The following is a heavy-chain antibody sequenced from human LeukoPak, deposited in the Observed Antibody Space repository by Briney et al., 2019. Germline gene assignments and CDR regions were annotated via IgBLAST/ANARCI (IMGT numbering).Heavy chain of an antibody. CDR2: ISSSGSTI. CDR1: GFTFSSYE. D-gene: IGHD3-22*01. Sequence: PGGSLRLSCAASGFTFSSYEMNWVRQAPGKGLEWVSYISSSGSTIYYADSVKGRFTISRDNAKNSLYLQMNSLRAEDTAVYYCTRDESSGYSSRGVFDIWGQGTMVTVSS. CDR3: TRDESSGYSSRGVFDI. V-gene: IGHV3-48*03. J-gene: IGHJ3*02.